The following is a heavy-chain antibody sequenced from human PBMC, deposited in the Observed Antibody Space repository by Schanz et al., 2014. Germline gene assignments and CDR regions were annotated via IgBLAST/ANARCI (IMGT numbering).Heavy chain of an antibody. J-gene: IGHJ3*01. CDR1: GCTFSNYG. D-gene: IGHD5-12*01. Sequence: VQVVESGGDLVQPGGSLRLSCAVSGCTFSNYGMGWVRQAPGKGLEWVSAISGSGGSTYYADSVKGRFTISRDNSKNMVFLQMNSLRVEDTAIYYCARDEGKDGYNLAFDVWGQGTLVTVSS. CDR3: ARDEGKDGYNLAFDV. V-gene: IGHV3-23*04. CDR2: ISGSGGST.